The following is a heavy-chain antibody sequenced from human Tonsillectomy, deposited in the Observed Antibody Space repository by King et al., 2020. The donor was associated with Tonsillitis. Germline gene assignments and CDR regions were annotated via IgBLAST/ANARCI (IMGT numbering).Heavy chain of an antibody. V-gene: IGHV1-24*01. D-gene: IGHD3-22*01. Sequence: QLVQSGAEVKKPGASVKVSCKVSGYTLTELSMHWVRQAPGKGLEWMGGFDPEDGETIYAQKFQGRVTMTEDTSTDTAYMELSSLRSEDTAVHYCATGQESSGYYTRYSPLMDVWGQGTTVTVSS. CDR2: FDPEDGET. J-gene: IGHJ6*02. CDR3: ATGQESSGYYTRYSPLMDV. CDR1: GYTLTELS.